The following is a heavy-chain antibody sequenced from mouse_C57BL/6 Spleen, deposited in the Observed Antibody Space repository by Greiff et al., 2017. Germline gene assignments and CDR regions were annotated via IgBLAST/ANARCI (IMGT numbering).Heavy chain of an antibody. V-gene: IGHV1-64*01. CDR3: ARWGLPLYAMDY. Sequence: QVQLQQPGAELVKPGASVKLSCKASGYTFTSYWMHWVKQRPGQGLEWIGMIHPNSGSTNYNEKFKSKATLTVDKSSSTAYMQLSSLTSEDSAVYYCARWGLPLYAMDYWGQGTSVTVSS. J-gene: IGHJ4*01. CDR1: GYTFTSYW. D-gene: IGHD2-4*01. CDR2: IHPNSGST.